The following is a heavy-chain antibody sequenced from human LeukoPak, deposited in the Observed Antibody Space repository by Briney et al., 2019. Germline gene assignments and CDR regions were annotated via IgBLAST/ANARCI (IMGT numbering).Heavy chain of an antibody. J-gene: IGHJ6*03. CDR3: ARGKPPSRYYNFGSSYYYMDV. Sequence: PSETLSLTCTVSGGSISSYYWSWIRQPPGKGLEWIGYIYTSGSTNYNPSLKSRVTISVDTSKNQYSLKLSSVTAADTAVYYCARGKPPSRYYNFGSSYYYMDVWGKGTTVTVSS. V-gene: IGHV4-4*09. D-gene: IGHD3-10*01. CDR1: GGSISSYY. CDR2: IYTSGST.